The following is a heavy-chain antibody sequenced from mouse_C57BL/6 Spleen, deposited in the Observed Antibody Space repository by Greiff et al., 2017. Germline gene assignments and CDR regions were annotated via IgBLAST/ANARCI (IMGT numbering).Heavy chain of an antibody. CDR1: GYTFTDYE. CDR2: IDPETGGT. J-gene: IGHJ2*01. CDR3: TRTLLSCDD. V-gene: IGHV1-15*01. D-gene: IGHD2-10*01. Sequence: VQLQQSGAELVRPGASVTLSCKASGYTFTDYEMHWVKQTPVHGLEWIGAIDPETGGTAYNQKFKGKAILTADQSSSTAYMELRSLTSEDSAVYYCTRTLLSCDDWGQGTTLTVSS.